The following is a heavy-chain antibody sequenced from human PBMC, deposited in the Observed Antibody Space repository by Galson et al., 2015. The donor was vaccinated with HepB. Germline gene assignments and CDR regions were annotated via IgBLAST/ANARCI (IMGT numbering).Heavy chain of an antibody. V-gene: IGHV3-30*18. J-gene: IGHJ4*02. CDR3: AKDRWTRRIALGGTDY. CDR2: ISYDGNEK. CDR1: GFTFSSYG. Sequence: SLRLSCAATGFTFSSYGMHWVRQAPGKGLEWLAIISYDGNEKYYADSVEDRFTISRDNSGNTLFLVMKNLRSDDTAVYYCAKDRWTRRIALGGTDYWGRGTLVTVSS. D-gene: IGHD6-19*01.